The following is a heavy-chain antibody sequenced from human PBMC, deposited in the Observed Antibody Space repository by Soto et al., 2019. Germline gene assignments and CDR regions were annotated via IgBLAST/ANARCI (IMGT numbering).Heavy chain of an antibody. CDR3: TADRAEMRKISIAY. CDR1: GLTFSNAW. CDR2: IKSKTDGGTT. J-gene: IGHJ4*02. V-gene: IGHV3-15*07. Sequence: EVQLVESGGGLAKPGGSLRLSCAASGLTFSNAWMNWVRQAPGKGLEWVGRIKSKTDGGTTDYGAPVKGRFTISRDDSDNTLYLEMNSLKTVATAVYYCTADRAEMRKISIAYCGQRSLVTVSS. D-gene: IGHD3-10*01.